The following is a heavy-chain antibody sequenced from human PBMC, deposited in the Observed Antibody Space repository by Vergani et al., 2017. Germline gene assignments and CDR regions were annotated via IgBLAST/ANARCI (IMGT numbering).Heavy chain of an antibody. V-gene: IGHV1-18*04. D-gene: IGHD2-15*01. Sequence: QVQLVQSGAEVKKPGASVKVSCKASGYTFTSYYMHWVRQAPGQGLEWMGWISAYNGNTNYAQKLQGRVTMTTDTSTSTAYMELRSLRSDDTAVYYCARDIVVVVAAYGNAFDIWGQGTMVTVSS. CDR3: ARDIVVVVAAYGNAFDI. CDR1: GYTFTSYY. J-gene: IGHJ3*02. CDR2: ISAYNGNT.